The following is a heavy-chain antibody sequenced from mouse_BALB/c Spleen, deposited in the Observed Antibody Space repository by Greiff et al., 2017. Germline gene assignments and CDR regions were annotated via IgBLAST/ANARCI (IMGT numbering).Heavy chain of an antibody. D-gene: IGHD1-1*01. CDR3: ARYDYYGSSPYYFDY. CDR1: GFNIKDTY. J-gene: IGHJ2*01. Sequence: DVKLQESGAELVKPGASVKLSCTASGFNIKDTYMHWVKQRPEQGLEWIGRIDPANGNTKYDPKFQGKATITADTSSNTAYLQLSSLTSEDTAVYYCARYDYYGSSPYYFDYWGQGTTLTVSS. V-gene: IGHV14-3*02. CDR2: IDPANGNT.